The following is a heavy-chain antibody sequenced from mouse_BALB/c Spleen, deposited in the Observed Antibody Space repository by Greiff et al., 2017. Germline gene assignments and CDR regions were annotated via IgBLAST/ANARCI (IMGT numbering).Heavy chain of an antibody. CDR3: VRRGDGYYWYFDV. CDR2: IRSKSNNYAT. J-gene: IGHJ1*01. V-gene: IGHV10-1*02. Sequence: DVHLVESGGGLVQPKGSLKLSCAASGFTFNTYAMNWVRQAPGKGLEWVARIRSKSNNYATYYADSVKDRFTISRDDSQSMLYLQMNNLKTEDTAMYYCVRRGDGYYWYFDVWGAGTTVTVSS. CDR1: GFTFNTYA. D-gene: IGHD2-3*01.